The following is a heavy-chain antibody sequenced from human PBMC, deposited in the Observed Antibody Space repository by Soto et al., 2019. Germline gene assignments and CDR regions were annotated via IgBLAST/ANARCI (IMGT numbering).Heavy chain of an antibody. CDR2: IRSKAYGGTT. Sequence: PGGSLRLSCTASGFTFGDYAMSWFRQAPGKGLEWVGFIRSKAYGGTTEYAASVKGRFTISRDDSKSIAYLQMNSLKTEDTAVYYCTRGYSSSAHYGMDVWGQGTTVTVSS. CDR1: GFTFGDYA. CDR3: TRGYSSSAHYGMDV. V-gene: IGHV3-49*03. D-gene: IGHD6-6*01. J-gene: IGHJ6*02.